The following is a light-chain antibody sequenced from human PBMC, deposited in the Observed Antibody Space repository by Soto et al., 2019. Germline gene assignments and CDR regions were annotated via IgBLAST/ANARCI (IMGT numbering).Light chain of an antibody. J-gene: IGKJ1*01. V-gene: IGKV1-5*03. CDR3: QHYNSYAEA. Sequence: DIQMTQSTSTLSGSVGDRVTITCRASKTISSWLAWYQQKPGKAPKLLIDNASTLKSGVPARFSGSGSGTEFTLTISRLQTDDFATYYCQHYNSYAEAFGQGTKVELK. CDR1: KTISSW. CDR2: NAS.